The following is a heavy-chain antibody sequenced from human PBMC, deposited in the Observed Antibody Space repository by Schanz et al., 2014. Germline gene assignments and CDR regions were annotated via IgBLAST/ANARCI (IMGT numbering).Heavy chain of an antibody. CDR2: INTGSNYI. CDR1: GFSFSDYY. V-gene: IGHV3-11*03. J-gene: IGHJ2*01. Sequence: VQLLESEGGLVEPGGSLRLSCAASGFSFSDYYMSWIRQAPGKGLEWISFINTGSNYINYADSVKGRFTISRDNTKNSLFLQLNSLRADDTAVYYCARNRGSGGQNWYFDLWGRGTLVTVSS. CDR3: ARNRGSGGQNWYFDL. D-gene: IGHD1-26*01.